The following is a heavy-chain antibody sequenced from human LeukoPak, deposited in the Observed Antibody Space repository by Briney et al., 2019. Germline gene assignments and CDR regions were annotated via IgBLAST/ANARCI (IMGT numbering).Heavy chain of an antibody. CDR1: GGTFSSYA. J-gene: IGHJ5*02. Sequence: ASVKVSCKASGGTFSSYAISWVRQAPGQGLEWMGGIIPIFGTANYAQKFQGRVTITADESTSTAYMELSSLRSEDTAVYYCARDTYCTNGVCYPWWFDPWGQGTLVTVSS. D-gene: IGHD2-8*01. CDR3: ARDTYCTNGVCYPWWFDP. V-gene: IGHV1-69*13. CDR2: IIPIFGTA.